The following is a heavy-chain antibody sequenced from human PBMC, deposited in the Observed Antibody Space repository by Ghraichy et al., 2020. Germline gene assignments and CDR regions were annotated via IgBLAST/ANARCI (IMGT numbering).Heavy chain of an antibody. CDR3: ARGGYDFDF. CDR1: GGSISSYY. V-gene: IGHV4-59*01. D-gene: IGHD1-1*01. CDR2: IYYSGST. Sequence: SETLSLTCTASGGSISSYYWNWIRQPPGQGLEWIGYIYYSGSTNYNPSLTSRVTISVDTSKNQFSLKLSSVTAAYTALYYCARGGYDFDFWGQGTLVTVSS. J-gene: IGHJ4*02.